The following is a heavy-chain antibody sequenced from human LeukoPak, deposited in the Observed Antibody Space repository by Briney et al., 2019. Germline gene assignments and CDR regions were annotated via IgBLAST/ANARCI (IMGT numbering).Heavy chain of an antibody. V-gene: IGHV4-61*02. D-gene: IGHD3-22*01. Sequence: PSQTLSLTCTVSGGSIYSGSYYWSWIRQPAGKGLEWIGRIYTSGSTNYNPSLKSRVTISVDTSKNQFSLKLSSVTAADTAVYYCARDRYDTDAFDIWGQGTMVTVSS. CDR3: ARDRYDTDAFDI. CDR1: GGSIYSGSYY. CDR2: IYTSGST. J-gene: IGHJ3*02.